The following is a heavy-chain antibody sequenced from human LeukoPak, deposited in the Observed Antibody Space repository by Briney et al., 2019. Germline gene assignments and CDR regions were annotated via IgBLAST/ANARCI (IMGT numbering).Heavy chain of an antibody. J-gene: IGHJ4*02. CDR1: GFTFDDYA. D-gene: IGHD3-10*02. V-gene: IGHV3-9*01. CDR2: ISWNSGSI. Sequence: QPGRSLRLSCAASGFTFDDYAMHWVRQAPGKGLEWVSGISWNSGSIVYADSVKGRFTISRDNAKNSLYLQMNSLRAEDTALYYCSKDRIVPGVHSSFYFWGQGTLVTVSS. CDR3: SKDRIVPGVHSSFYF.